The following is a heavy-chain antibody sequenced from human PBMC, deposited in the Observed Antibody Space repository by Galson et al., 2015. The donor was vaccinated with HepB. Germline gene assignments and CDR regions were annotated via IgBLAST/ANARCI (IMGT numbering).Heavy chain of an antibody. CDR2: INPSGGST. Sequence: SVKVSCKASGYTFTSYYMHWVRQAPGQGLEWMGIINPSGGSTSYAQKFQGRVTMTRDTSISTAYMELSRLRSDDTAVYYCARDPSTLPDYYMDVWGKGTTVTVSS. CDR1: GYTFTSYY. J-gene: IGHJ6*03. V-gene: IGHV1-46*01. D-gene: IGHD5/OR15-5a*01. CDR3: ARDPSTLPDYYMDV.